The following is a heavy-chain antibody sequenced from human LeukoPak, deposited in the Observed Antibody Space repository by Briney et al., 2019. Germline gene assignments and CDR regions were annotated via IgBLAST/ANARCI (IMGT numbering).Heavy chain of an antibody. D-gene: IGHD3-3*01. CDR3: ARVPVLEWLLGSYWYFDL. Sequence: SQTLSLTYPVSGGSISSGDYYWSWIRQPPGKGLEWIGYIYYSGSTYYNPSLKSRVTISVDTSKNQFSLKLSSVTAADTAVYYCARVPVLEWLLGSYWYFDLWGRGTLVTVSS. CDR1: GGSISSGDYY. V-gene: IGHV4-30-4*08. J-gene: IGHJ2*01. CDR2: IYYSGST.